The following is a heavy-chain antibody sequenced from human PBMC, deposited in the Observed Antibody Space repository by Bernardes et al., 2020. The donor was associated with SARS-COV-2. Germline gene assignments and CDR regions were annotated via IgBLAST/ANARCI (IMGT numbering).Heavy chain of an antibody. V-gene: IGHV1-2*06. CDR3: ATVVGYSYGGGWFDP. CDR2: INPNSGGT. J-gene: IGHJ5*02. D-gene: IGHD5-12*01. CDR1: GYTFTDYY. Sequence: VTVSCNASGYTFTDYYIHWVRQAPGQGLEWMGRINPNSGGTNSAQKFQGRVTMTRDTSITTAHMELRSLRSDDPAVYYCATVVGYSYGGGWFDPWGQGTLVTVSS.